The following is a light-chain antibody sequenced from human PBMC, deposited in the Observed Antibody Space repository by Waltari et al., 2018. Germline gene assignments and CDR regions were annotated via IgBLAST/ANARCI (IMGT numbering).Light chain of an antibody. V-gene: IGLV2-14*01. CDR1: SSDVGGYNY. Sequence: QSALTQPASVSGSPGQSITISCTGTSSDVGGYNYVSWYQQHPGKVPKLLIFAVSNLPLAASNRFSGSKSGNTASLTISGLQAEDESDYYCCSFTSRSTWVFGGGTKLTVL. CDR2: AVS. J-gene: IGLJ3*02. CDR3: CSFTSRSTWV.